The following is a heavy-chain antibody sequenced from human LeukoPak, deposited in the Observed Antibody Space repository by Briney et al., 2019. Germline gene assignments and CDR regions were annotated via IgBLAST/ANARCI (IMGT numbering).Heavy chain of an antibody. D-gene: IGHD3-22*01. CDR1: GFTVSSNY. CDR2: IYSGGST. V-gene: IGHV3-66*01. Sequence: GSLRLSCAASGFTVSSNYMSWVRQAPGKGLEWVSVIYSGGSTYYADSVKGRFTISRDNSKNTLYLQMNSLRAEDTAVYYCARVITWGLFDYWGQGTLVTVSS. CDR3: ARVITWGLFDY. J-gene: IGHJ4*02.